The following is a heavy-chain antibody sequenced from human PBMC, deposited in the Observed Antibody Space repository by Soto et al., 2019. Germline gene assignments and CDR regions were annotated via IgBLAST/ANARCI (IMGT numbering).Heavy chain of an antibody. V-gene: IGHV1-69*13. CDR3: ATLYDILTGGYYYYYGMDV. D-gene: IGHD3-9*01. CDR1: GGTFSSYA. J-gene: IGHJ6*02. Sequence: SVKVSCKASGGTFSSYAISWVRQAPGQGLEWMGGIIPIFGTANYAQKFQGRVTITADESTSTAYMELSSLGSEDTAVYYCATLYDILTGGYYYYYGMDVWGQGTTVTVSS. CDR2: IIPIFGTA.